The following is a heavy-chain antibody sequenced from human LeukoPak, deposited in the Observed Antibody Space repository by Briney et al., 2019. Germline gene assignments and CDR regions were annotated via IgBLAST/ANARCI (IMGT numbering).Heavy chain of an antibody. V-gene: IGHV1-2*02. CDR2: INPNIGGT. D-gene: IGHD3-22*01. J-gene: IGHJ4*02. CDR1: GYALTGYY. CDR3: ARSSGFFYYFDY. Sequence: ASVKVSCKASGYALTGYYFHWVRQAPGQGLEWMGWINPNIGGTNYAEKFQGRVTLTRDTSINIAYMELSRLTSGDTAVYYCARSSGFFYYFDYWGQGTLVTVSS.